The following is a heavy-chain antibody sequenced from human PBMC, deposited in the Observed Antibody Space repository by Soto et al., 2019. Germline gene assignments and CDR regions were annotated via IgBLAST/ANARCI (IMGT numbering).Heavy chain of an antibody. CDR3: ARGSSGPLYYYYYGMDV. D-gene: IGHD1-26*01. CDR2: IYPGDSDT. CDR1: GYSFTSYW. V-gene: IGHV5-51*01. J-gene: IGHJ6*02. Sequence: GESLKISCKGSGYSFTSYWIGWVRQMPGKGLEWMGIIYPGDSDTRYSPSFQGQVTISADKSISTAYLQWSSLKASDTAMYYCARGSSGPLYYYYYGMDVWGQGTTVTVSS.